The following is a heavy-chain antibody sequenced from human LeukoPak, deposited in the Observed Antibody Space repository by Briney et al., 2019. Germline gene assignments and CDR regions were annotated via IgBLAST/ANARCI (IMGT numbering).Heavy chain of an antibody. CDR3: ARSFGRYFDWLLYREYYFDY. CDR2: INTNTGNP. Sequence: GASVKVSCKASGYTFTSCAMNWVRQAPGQGLEWMGWINTNTGNPTYAQGFTGRFVFSLDTSVSTAYLQISSLKAEDTAVYYCARSFGRYFDWLLYREYYFDYWGQGTLVTVSS. J-gene: IGHJ4*02. D-gene: IGHD3-9*01. CDR1: GYTFTSCA. V-gene: IGHV7-4-1*02.